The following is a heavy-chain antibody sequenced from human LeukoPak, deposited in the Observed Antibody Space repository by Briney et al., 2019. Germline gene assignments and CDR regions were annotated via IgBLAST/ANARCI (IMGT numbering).Heavy chain of an antibody. CDR1: GGSISNYY. V-gene: IGHV4-59*01. CDR2: IYYSGST. CDR3: ARADSSGYSRYAFDI. Sequence: PSETLSLTCTVSGGSISNYYWSWIRQPPGKGLEWIGYIYYSGSTNYSPSLKSRVTISVDTSKNQFSLKLSSVTAADTAVYYCARADSSGYSRYAFDIWGQGTMVTVSS. D-gene: IGHD3-22*01. J-gene: IGHJ3*02.